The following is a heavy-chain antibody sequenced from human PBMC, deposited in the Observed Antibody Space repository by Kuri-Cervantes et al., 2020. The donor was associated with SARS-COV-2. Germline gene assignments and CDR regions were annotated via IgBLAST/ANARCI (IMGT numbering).Heavy chain of an antibody. CDR2: ISSSSSTI. CDR1: GFTFSNAW. J-gene: IGHJ5*02. Sequence: GESLKISCAASGFTFSNAWMSWVRQAPGKGLEWVSYISSSSSTIYYADSVKGRFTISRDNAKNSLYLQMNSLRAEDTAVYYCAASGLFDPWGQGTLVTVSS. CDR3: AASGLFDP. V-gene: IGHV3-48*04.